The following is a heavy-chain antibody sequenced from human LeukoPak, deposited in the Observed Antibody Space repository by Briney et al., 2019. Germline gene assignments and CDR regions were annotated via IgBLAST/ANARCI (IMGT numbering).Heavy chain of an antibody. V-gene: IGHV3-13*01. D-gene: IGHD3-22*01. CDR1: GFTFSSYD. Sequence: GGSLRLSCAASGFTFSSYDMHWVRHATGKGLEWVSAIGTAGDTYYPGSVKGRFTISRENAKNSLYLQMNSLRAGDTAVYYCARDRSSGSYYYYGMDVWGQRTTVTVSS. CDR2: IGTAGDT. CDR3: ARDRSSGSYYYYGMDV. J-gene: IGHJ6*02.